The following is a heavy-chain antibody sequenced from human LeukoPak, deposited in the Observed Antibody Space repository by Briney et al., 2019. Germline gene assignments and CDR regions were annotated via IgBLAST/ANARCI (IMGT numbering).Heavy chain of an antibody. Sequence: SETLSLTCTVSGGSINNYYWSWIRQPPGKGLEWIAYIYYNGNTNYNPSLKSRITISADTSKNQFSLKLSSVTAADTAAYYCASRGDGYSYFDWYFDLWGRGTLVTVSS. CDR2: IYYNGNT. CDR3: ASRGDGYSYFDWYFDL. D-gene: IGHD5-24*01. V-gene: IGHV4-59*01. CDR1: GGSINNYY. J-gene: IGHJ2*01.